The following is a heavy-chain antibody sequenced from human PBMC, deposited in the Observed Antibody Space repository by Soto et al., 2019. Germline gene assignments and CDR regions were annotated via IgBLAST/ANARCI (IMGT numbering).Heavy chain of an antibody. CDR2: IYYSGST. CDR1: GGSISSGGYY. CDR3: ARGHRITIFGVVADNWFDP. D-gene: IGHD3-3*01. Sequence: QVQLQESGPGLVKPSQTLSLTCTVSGGSISSGGYYWSWIRQHPGKGLEWIGYIYYSGSTYYNPSLKCRVTISVDTSKNQFSLKLSSVTAADTAVYYCARGHRITIFGVVADNWFDPWGQGTLVTVSS. J-gene: IGHJ5*02. V-gene: IGHV4-31*03.